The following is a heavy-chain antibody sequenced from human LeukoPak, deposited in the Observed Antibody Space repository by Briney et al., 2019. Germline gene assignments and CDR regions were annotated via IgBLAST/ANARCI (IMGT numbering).Heavy chain of an antibody. CDR2: ISGSGGST. Sequence: GGSLRLSCAASGFTFSSYAMSWVRQAPGKGLEWVSAISGSGGSTYYADSVKGRFTISRDNAKNSLYLQMNSLRAEDTAVYYCARDVNYYDSSGYYYFDYWGQGTLVTVSS. J-gene: IGHJ4*02. V-gene: IGHV3-23*01. CDR1: GFTFSSYA. D-gene: IGHD3-22*01. CDR3: ARDVNYYDSSGYYYFDY.